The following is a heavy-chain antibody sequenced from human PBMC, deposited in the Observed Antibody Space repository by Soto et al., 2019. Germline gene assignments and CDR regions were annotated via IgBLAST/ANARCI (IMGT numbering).Heavy chain of an antibody. CDR2: IYHSGST. CDR1: GYSISTGFN. V-gene: IGHV4-38-2*01. J-gene: IGHJ4*02. Sequence: PSETLSLTCAVSGYSISTGFNWAWIRQPPGKGLEWIGSIYHSGSTYYNLSLKSRVTISSDASKNQISLKLSSVTAADTAVYYCTSRGGTTAPTSYYWGQGTLVTVSS. D-gene: IGHD2-2*01. CDR3: TSRGGTTAPTSYY.